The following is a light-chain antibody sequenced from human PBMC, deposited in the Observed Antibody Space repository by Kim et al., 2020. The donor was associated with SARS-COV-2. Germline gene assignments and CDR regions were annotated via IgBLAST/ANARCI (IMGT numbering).Light chain of an antibody. CDR1: SLRSYY. Sequence: VALGQTGRITCQGDSLRSYYATWYQKKPGQAPIVVIYGKNNRPSGTPDRFSGSSSGNTASLTITGTQAGDEADYYCNSRDSNDNVVFGGGTQLTVL. J-gene: IGLJ2*01. CDR2: GKN. CDR3: NSRDSNDNVV. V-gene: IGLV3-19*01.